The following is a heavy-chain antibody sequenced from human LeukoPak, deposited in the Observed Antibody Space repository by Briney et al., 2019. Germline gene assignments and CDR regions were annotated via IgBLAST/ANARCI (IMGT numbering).Heavy chain of an antibody. J-gene: IGHJ4*02. D-gene: IGHD6-19*01. Sequence: KPSETLSLTCTVSGGSISSYYWSWIRQPPGKGLEWIGYIYHSGSTNYNPSLKSRVTISVDTSKNQFSLKLSSVTAADTAVYYCARDRSGYSSGWYHLGYWGQGTRVSVSS. CDR2: IYHSGST. CDR3: ARDRSGYSSGWYHLGY. CDR1: GGSISSYY. V-gene: IGHV4-59*01.